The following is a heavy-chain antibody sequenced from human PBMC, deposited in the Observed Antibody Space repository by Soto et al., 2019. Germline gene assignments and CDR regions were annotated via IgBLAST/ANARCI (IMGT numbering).Heavy chain of an antibody. J-gene: IGHJ6*02. CDR2: MNPNSGNT. CDR1: GYTFTSYD. CDR3: AREMTPRGMDV. V-gene: IGHV1-8*01. Sequence: QVHLVQSGAEVKKPGASVKVSCKASGYTFTSYDINWVRQATGQGLEWMGWMNPNSGNTGYARKCRGGGTMTRNTSLSTAYMELSSLRSEDTAVDYCAREMTPRGMDVWGQGTTVTVSS.